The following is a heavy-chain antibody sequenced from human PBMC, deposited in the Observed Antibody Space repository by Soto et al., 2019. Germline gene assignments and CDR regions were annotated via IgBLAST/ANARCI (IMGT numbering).Heavy chain of an antibody. V-gene: IGHV3-48*01. J-gene: IGHJ5*02. CDR1: GFTFSSYS. CDR3: AREEGLRNWVDT. Sequence: EVQLVESGGGLVQPGGSLRLSCAASGFTFSSYSMNWVRQAPGKGLEWVSYISSSSSTIYYADSVKGRFTISRDNAKNSRYLQMNSLRAEDMAVYCCAREEGLRNWVDTWGQGTLVTVSS. CDR2: ISSSSSTI.